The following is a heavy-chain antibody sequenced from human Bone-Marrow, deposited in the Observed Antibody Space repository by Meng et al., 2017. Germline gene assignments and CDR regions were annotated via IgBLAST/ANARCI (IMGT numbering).Heavy chain of an antibody. J-gene: IGHJ3*02. CDR3: ARENPPEGLYSGYDFLGGSGRAFDI. V-gene: IGHV1-3*01. D-gene: IGHD5-12*01. CDR1: GYTFTSYA. CDR2: INAGNGNT. Sequence: ASVKVSCKASGYTFTSYAMHWVRQAPGQRLEWMGWINAGNGNTKYSQKFQGRVTITADESTSTAYMELSSLRSEDTAVYYCARENPPEGLYSGYDFLGGSGRAFDIWGQGTMVTVSS.